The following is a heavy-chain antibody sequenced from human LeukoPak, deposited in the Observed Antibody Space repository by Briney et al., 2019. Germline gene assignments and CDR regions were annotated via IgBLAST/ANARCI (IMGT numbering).Heavy chain of an antibody. CDR3: ARTPYYYDSSGYYGYYYYYGMDV. Sequence: TGRSLRLACAASGFTFSSYGMHWVRQAPGKGLEWVAVIWYDGSNKYYADSVKGRFTISRDNSKNTLYLQMNSLRAEDTAVYYCARTPYYYDSSGYYGYYYYYGMDVWGQGTTVTVS. J-gene: IGHJ6*02. D-gene: IGHD3-22*01. CDR1: GFTFSSYG. CDR2: IWYDGSNK. V-gene: IGHV3-33*01.